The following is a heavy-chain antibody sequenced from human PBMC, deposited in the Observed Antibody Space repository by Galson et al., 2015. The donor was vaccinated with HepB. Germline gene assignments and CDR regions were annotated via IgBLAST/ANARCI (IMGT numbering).Heavy chain of an antibody. CDR1: GFTFSSYA. CDR3: AKTKSPGIAVAGTGSDY. Sequence: SLRLSCAASGFTFSSYAMSWVRQAPGKGLEWVSAISGSGGSTYYADSVKGRFTISRDNSKNTLYLQMNSLRAEDTAVYYCAKTKSPGIAVAGTGSDYWGQGTLVTVSS. V-gene: IGHV3-23*01. J-gene: IGHJ4*02. D-gene: IGHD6-19*01. CDR2: ISGSGGST.